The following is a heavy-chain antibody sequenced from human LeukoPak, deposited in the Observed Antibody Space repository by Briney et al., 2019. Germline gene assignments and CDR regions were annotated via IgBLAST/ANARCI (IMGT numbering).Heavy chain of an antibody. V-gene: IGHV3-23*01. J-gene: IGHJ4*02. D-gene: IGHD3-16*01. CDR1: GFTFNTHT. CDR3: VRYDYVWGSYFVDY. Sequence: GGSLRLSCAASGFTFNTHTMNWVRQAPGKGLEWVSAISGSGGSTYYADSVKGRFTISRDNSKNTLYLQMNSLRAEDTAVYYCVRYDYVWGSYFVDYWGQGTLVTVSS. CDR2: ISGSGGST.